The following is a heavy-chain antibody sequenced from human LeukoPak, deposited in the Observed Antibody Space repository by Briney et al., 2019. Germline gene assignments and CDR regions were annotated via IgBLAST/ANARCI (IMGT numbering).Heavy chain of an antibody. CDR2: IYYSGST. CDR1: GGSISSSSYY. V-gene: IGHV4-39*01. J-gene: IGHJ3*02. CDR3: ARRRSYDAFDI. Sequence: PPETLSLTCTVSGGSISSSSYYWGWIRQPPGKGLEWIGSIYYSGSTYYNPSLKSRVTISVDTSKNQFSLKLSSVTAADTAVYYCARRRSYDAFDIWGQGTMVTVSS.